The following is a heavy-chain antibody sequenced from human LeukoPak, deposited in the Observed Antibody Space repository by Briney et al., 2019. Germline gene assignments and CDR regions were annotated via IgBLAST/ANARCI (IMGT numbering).Heavy chain of an antibody. CDR1: GFTFSSYT. V-gene: IGHV3-48*01. CDR2: ISRSSTTI. D-gene: IGHD6-13*01. CDR3: ARAPSGIAAAGSVYYYYGMDV. Sequence: AGGSLRLSCAASGFTFSSYTMNWVRQAPGKGLEWVSYISRSSTTIYYADSVKGRFTISRENAKNSLYLQMNSLRAGDTAVYYCARAPSGIAAAGSVYYYYGMDVWGQGTTVTVSS. J-gene: IGHJ6*02.